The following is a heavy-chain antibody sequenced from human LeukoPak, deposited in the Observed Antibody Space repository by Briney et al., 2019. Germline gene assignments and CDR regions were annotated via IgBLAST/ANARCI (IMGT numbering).Heavy chain of an antibody. CDR1: GFTFSRSP. D-gene: IGHD3-10*01. CDR3: ARVNTVYYYGSGSYGPFDY. J-gene: IGHJ4*02. V-gene: IGHV3-30*04. Sequence: PGGSLRLSCAASGFTFSRSPMHWVRQAPGKGLEWVTFISYDKINKYYADSVKGRFTISRDNAKNTLYLQMNSLRAEDTAVYYCARVNTVYYYGSGSYGPFDYWGQGTLVTVSS. CDR2: ISYDKINK.